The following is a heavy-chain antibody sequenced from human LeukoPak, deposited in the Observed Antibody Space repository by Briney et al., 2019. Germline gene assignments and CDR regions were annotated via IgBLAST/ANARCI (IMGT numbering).Heavy chain of an antibody. CDR1: GFTFDDYA. D-gene: IGHD3-10*01. Sequence: PGGSLRLSCAASGFTFDDYAMHWVRQAPGKGLEWVSSISWNGGTIHYADSVKGRFTISRDNAKSSLYLQMNSLKAEDTALYYCAKDGRYFYGSGISYYSDSWGQGTLVTVSS. J-gene: IGHJ4*02. CDR2: ISWNGGTI. CDR3: AKDGRYFYGSGISYYSDS. V-gene: IGHV3-9*01.